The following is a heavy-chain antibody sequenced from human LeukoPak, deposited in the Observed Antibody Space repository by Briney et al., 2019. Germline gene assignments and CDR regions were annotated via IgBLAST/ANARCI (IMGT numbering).Heavy chain of an antibody. V-gene: IGHV3-30*18. CDR3: AKGGSYYDY. CDR1: GFTFSSYG. J-gene: IGHJ4*02. Sequence: GGSLRLSCAASGFTFSSYGMHWVRQAPGKGLEWVAVISYDGSNKYYADSVKGRFTISRDNSKNTLYLQMDSLRAEDTAVYYCAKGGSYYDYWGQGTLVTVSS. CDR2: ISYDGSNK. D-gene: IGHD1-26*01.